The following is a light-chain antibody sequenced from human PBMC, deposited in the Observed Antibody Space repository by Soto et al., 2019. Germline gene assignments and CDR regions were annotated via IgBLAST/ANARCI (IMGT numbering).Light chain of an antibody. CDR2: GAS. J-gene: IGKJ1*01. V-gene: IGKV3-15*01. CDR3: QQYTARPPWT. Sequence: EIVMTQSPVTLSVSPGERATLSCRASHHDATNLAWYQQKPGQPPRLLIYGASTRATGVSARFSGSGSGTEFTLPISSLQSDDFAVYYCQQYTARPPWTFGQGTRV. CDR1: HHDATN.